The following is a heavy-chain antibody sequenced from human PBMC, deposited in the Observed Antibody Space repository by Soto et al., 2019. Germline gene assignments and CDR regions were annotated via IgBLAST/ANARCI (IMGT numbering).Heavy chain of an antibody. V-gene: IGHV1-18*01. J-gene: IGHJ4*02. CDR2: ISGYNGNT. Sequence: QVQLVQSGGEVKQPGASVKVSCKTSGYTFSNYGISWVRQALGQGLEWVGWISGYNGNTKHAQNVQGRVTLTTDTSTSTAYMELRSLTSDDTAVYYCARDRDTSGWYRSNYWGQGTLVSVSS. D-gene: IGHD6-19*01. CDR3: ARDRDTSGWYRSNY. CDR1: GYTFSNYG.